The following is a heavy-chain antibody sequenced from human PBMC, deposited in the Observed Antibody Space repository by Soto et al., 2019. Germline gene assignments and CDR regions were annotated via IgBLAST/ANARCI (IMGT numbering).Heavy chain of an antibody. CDR1: GYSFTHYG. V-gene: IGHV1-18*01. J-gene: IGHJ6*02. Sequence: QVHLVQSGGEVKKPGASVKVSCKTSGYSFTHYGIGWVRQAPGQGLEWMGWISPYNGNTYYAQKLQGRVTMTTDTSTSTVYMELRSLRSDDTAVXXXXXXXXXXXXXXXGIDVWGPGTTVTVSS. CDR3: XXXXXXXXXXXXGIDV. CDR2: ISPYNGNT.